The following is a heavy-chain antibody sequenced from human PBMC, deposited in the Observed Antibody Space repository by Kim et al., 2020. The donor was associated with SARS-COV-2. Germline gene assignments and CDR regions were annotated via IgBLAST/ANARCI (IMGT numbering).Heavy chain of an antibody. CDR2: IIPIFGTA. CDR3: ARGIGYCSSTSCYPLNWFDP. V-gene: IGHV1-69*13. CDR1: GGTFSSYA. Sequence: SVKVSCKASGGTFSSYAISWVRQAPGQGLEWMGGIIPIFGTANYAQKFQGRVTITADESTSTAYMELSSQRSEDTAVYYCARGIGYCSSTSCYPLNWFDPWGKGTLVTVSS. D-gene: IGHD2-2*01. J-gene: IGHJ5*02.